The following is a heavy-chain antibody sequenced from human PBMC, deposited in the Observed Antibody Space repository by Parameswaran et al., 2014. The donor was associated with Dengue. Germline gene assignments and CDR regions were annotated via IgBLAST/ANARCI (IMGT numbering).Heavy chain of an antibody. V-gene: IGHV1-2*02. J-gene: IGHJ4*02. D-gene: IGHD2-2*01. CDR2: INPNSGGT. Sequence: WVRQAPGQGLEWMGWINPNSGGTNYAQKFQGRVTMTRDTSISTAYMELSRLRSDDTAVYYCAREEYQLLFPIDYWAREPWSPS. CDR3: AREEYQLLFPIDY.